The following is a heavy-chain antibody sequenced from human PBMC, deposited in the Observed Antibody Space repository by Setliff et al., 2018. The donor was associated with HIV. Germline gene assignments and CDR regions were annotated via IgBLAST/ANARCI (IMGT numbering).Heavy chain of an antibody. J-gene: IGHJ6*02. CDR3: AKTLPTLYPPHDYYFAMDV. Sequence: GGSLRLSCAASGFTFSDYYMSWIRQAPGKGLEWVSYISSSGSTIYYADSVKGRFTISRDNSKNTLYLQMNSLRAEDTAVYYCAKTLPTLYPPHDYYFAMDVWGQGTTVTVS. D-gene: IGHD2-15*01. CDR1: GFTFSDYY. CDR2: ISSSGSTI. V-gene: IGHV3-11*01.